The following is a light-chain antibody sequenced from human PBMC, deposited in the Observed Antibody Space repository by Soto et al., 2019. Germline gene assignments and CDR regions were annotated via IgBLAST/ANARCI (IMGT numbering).Light chain of an antibody. CDR2: DAS. V-gene: IGKV1-33*01. Sequence: DIQMTQSPASLSSSLGDTVTITCKASQAISPYLNWYQQKPGQALKLLIYDASNWAPGVPSRFRGSGSGTEFSLTITSLQPEDVATYYCQQHHNRPLTFGQGTRLKIK. J-gene: IGKJ5*01. CDR3: QQHHNRPLT. CDR1: QAISPY.